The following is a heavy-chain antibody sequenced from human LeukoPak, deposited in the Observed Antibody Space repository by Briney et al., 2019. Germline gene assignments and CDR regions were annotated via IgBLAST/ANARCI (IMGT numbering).Heavy chain of an antibody. CDR3: ARDGSEVTGWFDP. CDR1: GGSISSGGYY. V-gene: IGHV4-31*03. J-gene: IGHJ5*02. CDR2: IYYSGST. Sequence: SETLSLTCTVSGGSISSGGYYWSWIRQHPGKGLEWIGYIYYSGSTYYNPSLKSRVTISVDTSKNQFSLKLSSVTAPDTAVYYCARDGSEVTGWFDPWGQGTLVTVSS. D-gene: IGHD2-21*02.